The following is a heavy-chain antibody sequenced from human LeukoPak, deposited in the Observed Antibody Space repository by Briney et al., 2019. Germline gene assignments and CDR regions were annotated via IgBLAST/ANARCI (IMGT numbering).Heavy chain of an antibody. CDR1: GGSISSGSYY. CDR2: IYTSGST. J-gene: IGHJ3*02. D-gene: IGHD6-19*01. V-gene: IGHV4-61*02. CDR3: ARGLAGYSGGDDAFDI. Sequence: SQTLSLTCTVSGGSISSGSYYWSWIRQPAGKGLEWIGRIYTSGSTNYNPSLKSRVTISVDPSKNQFSLKLSSVTAADTAVYYCARGLAGYSGGDDAFDIWGQGTMVTVSS.